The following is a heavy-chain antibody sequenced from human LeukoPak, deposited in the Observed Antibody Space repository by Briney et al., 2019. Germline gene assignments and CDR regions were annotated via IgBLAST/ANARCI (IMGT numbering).Heavy chain of an antibody. Sequence: EGSLRLSCAASGFIVSSNYMGWVRQAPGKGLEWVSVIYSSGSTYYPDSVKGRFTISRDESKNTLYLQMNSLRAEDTAVYYCTRLAVAYFDSWGQGTLVTVSS. CDR2: IYSSGST. D-gene: IGHD6-19*01. V-gene: IGHV3-66*04. J-gene: IGHJ4*02. CDR1: GFIVSSNY. CDR3: TRLAVAYFDS.